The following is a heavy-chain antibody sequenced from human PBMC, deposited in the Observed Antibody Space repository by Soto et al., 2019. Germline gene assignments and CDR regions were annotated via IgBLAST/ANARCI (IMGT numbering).Heavy chain of an antibody. V-gene: IGHV3-48*02. D-gene: IGHD6-19*01. CDR2: ISTSSNTI. CDR3: ARDLGTSSAWQYYYYYGMDV. J-gene: IGHJ6*02. Sequence: PGGSLRLSCVASGFTFSRYSINWVRQAPGRGLEWVSYISTSSNTIYYADSVKGRFTISRDNAKNSLYLQMNSLRDEDTAVYYCARDLGTSSAWQYYYYYGMDVWGQGTTVTVSS. CDR1: GFTFSRYS.